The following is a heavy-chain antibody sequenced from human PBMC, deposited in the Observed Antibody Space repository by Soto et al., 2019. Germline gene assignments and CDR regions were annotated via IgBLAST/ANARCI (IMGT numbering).Heavy chain of an antibody. V-gene: IGHV3-11*06. CDR2: ISSSSSYT. D-gene: IGHD3-22*01. Sequence: GGSLRLSCAASGFTFSDYHMSWIRQAPGKGLEWVSYISSSSSYTNYADSVKGRFTISTDNAKNSLYLQMNSLRAEDTAVYYCARDKGMTYYYDSSGYDIPNWFDPWGQGTLVTVSS. CDR3: ARDKGMTYYYDSSGYDIPNWFDP. CDR1: GFTFSDYH. J-gene: IGHJ5*02.